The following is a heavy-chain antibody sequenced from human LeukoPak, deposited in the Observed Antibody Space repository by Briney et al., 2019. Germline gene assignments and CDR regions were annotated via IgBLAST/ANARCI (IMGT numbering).Heavy chain of an antibody. CDR3: ARGGDIVVVPAAMGFDP. V-gene: IGHV3-23*01. Sequence: GGSLRLSCAASGFTFSSYAMTWVRQAPGKGLEWVSAISGSGGSTYYADSVKGRFTISRDNAKNSQYLQMNSLRAEDTAVYYCARGGDIVVVPAAMGFDPWGQGTLVTVSS. J-gene: IGHJ5*02. CDR1: GFTFSSYA. D-gene: IGHD2-2*01. CDR2: ISGSGGST.